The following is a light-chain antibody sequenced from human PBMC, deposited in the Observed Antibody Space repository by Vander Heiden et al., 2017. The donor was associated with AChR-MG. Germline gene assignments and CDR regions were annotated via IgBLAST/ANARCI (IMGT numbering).Light chain of an antibody. Sequence: SSELTQDPAVSVALGQTVRITCHGDSLRSYYASWYQQKPGQAPVLVIYGKNNRPAGIPDRFSGCSSGNTASLTITGAQAEDEADYYWNSRDSRHVVFGGGTKLTVL. J-gene: IGLJ2*01. V-gene: IGLV3-19*01. CDR1: SLRSYY. CDR2: GKN. CDR3: NSRDSRHVV.